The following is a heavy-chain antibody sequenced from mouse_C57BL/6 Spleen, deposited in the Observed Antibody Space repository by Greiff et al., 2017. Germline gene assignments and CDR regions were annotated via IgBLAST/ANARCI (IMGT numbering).Heavy chain of an antibody. Sequence: VQLKESGPGLVKPSQSLSLTCSVTGYSITSGYYWNWIRQFPGNKLEWMGYISYDGSNNYNPSLKNRISITRDTSKNQFFLKLNSVTTEDTATYYCAREGIYDGYYVFFDYWGQGTTLTVSS. D-gene: IGHD2-3*01. CDR2: ISYDGSN. CDR1: GYSITSGYY. CDR3: AREGIYDGYYVFFDY. J-gene: IGHJ2*01. V-gene: IGHV3-6*01.